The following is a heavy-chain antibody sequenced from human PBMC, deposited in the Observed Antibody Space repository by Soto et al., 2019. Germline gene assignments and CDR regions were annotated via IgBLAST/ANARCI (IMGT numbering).Heavy chain of an antibody. V-gene: IGHV5-10-1*01. J-gene: IGHJ4*02. CDR2: IDPSDSYT. Sequence: PGESLKISCKGSGYSFTSYWISLVRHMLGKGLEWMCRIDPSDSYTNYSPSFQGHVTISADKSISTAYLQWSSLKASDTAMYYCVSLGYSSSWYDYAYRAQGTLDTVSA. CDR1: GYSFTSYW. D-gene: IGHD6-13*01. CDR3: VSLGYSSSWYDYAY.